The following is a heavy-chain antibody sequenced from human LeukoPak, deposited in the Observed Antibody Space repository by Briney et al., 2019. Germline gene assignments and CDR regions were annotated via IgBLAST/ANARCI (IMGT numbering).Heavy chain of an antibody. CDR3: ARDLKYSSSWYSYYYYGMDV. V-gene: IGHV3-30-3*01. CDR1: GFTFSSYA. D-gene: IGHD6-13*01. CDR2: ISYDGSNK. Sequence: GGSLRLSCAASGFTFSSYAMHWVRQAPGKRLEWVAVISYDGSNKYYADSVKGRFTISRDNSKNTLYLQMNSLRAEDTAVYYCARDLKYSSSWYSYYYYGMDVWGQGTTVTVSS. J-gene: IGHJ6*02.